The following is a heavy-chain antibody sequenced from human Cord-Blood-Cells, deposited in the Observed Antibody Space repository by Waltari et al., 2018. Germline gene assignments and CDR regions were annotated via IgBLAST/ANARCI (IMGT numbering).Heavy chain of an antibody. CDR1: GFTFSSYE. J-gene: IGHJ2*01. D-gene: IGHD1-26*01. CDR3: ARDRRWDPLTPHWYFDL. CDR2: ISSSGSTI. V-gene: IGHV3-48*03. Sequence: EVQLVESGGGLVQPGGSLRLSCAASGFTFSSYEMNWVRQAPGKGLEWVSYISSSGSTIYYADSVKGRFTISRDNAKNSLYLQMNSLRAEDTAVYYCARDRRWDPLTPHWYFDLWGRGTQVTVSS.